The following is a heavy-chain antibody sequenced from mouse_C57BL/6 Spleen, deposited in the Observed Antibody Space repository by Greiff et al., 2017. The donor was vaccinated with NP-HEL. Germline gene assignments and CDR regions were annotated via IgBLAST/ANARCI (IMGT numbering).Heavy chain of an antibody. CDR3: ARGAYYLDY. Sequence: DVQLVESEGGLVQPGSSMKLSCTASGFTFSDYYMAWVRQVPEKGLEWVANINYDGSSTYYLDSLKSRFIISRDNAKNILYLQMSSLKSEDTATYYCARGAYYLDYWGQGTTLTVSS. V-gene: IGHV5-16*01. D-gene: IGHD2-10*01. CDR2: INYDGSST. CDR1: GFTFSDYY. J-gene: IGHJ2*01.